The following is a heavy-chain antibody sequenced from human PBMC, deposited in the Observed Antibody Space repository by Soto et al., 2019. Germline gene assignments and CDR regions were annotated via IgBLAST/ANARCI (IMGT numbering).Heavy chain of an antibody. CDR3: ARVNVMEVGGSTFDY. CDR1: GGSFSGYY. D-gene: IGHD2-15*01. V-gene: IGHV4-34*01. J-gene: IGHJ4*01. CDR2: INHSGST. Sequence: SETLSLTCAVYGGSFSGYYWSWIRQPPGKGLEWIGEINHSGSTNYNPSLKSRVTISVDTSNNQFSLKLTSVTAADKAVYYCARVNVMEVGGSTFDYTGDGTMETVYS.